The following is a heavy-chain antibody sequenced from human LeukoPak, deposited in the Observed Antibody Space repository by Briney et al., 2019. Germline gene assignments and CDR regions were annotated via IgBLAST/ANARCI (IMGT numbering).Heavy chain of an antibody. V-gene: IGHV3-53*01. CDR1: GFTVSSNY. Sequence: GGSLRLSCAASGFTVSSNYMSWVRQAPGKGLEWVSVIYSGGSTYYADSVKGRFTISRDNSKNTLYLQMNSLRAEDTAVYYCARGGCSGGSCPGDAFDIWGQGTMVTVSS. CDR3: ARGGCSGGSCPGDAFDI. J-gene: IGHJ3*02. D-gene: IGHD2-15*01. CDR2: IYSGGST.